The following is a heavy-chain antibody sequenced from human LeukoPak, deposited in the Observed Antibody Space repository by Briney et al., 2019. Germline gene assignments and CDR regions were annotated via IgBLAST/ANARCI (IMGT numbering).Heavy chain of an antibody. CDR1: GFTFSSHG. Sequence: PGGSLRLSCAASGFTFSSHGMHWVRQAPGKGLEWVAVISYDGSNKYYADSVKGRFTISRDNSKNTLYLQMNSLRAEDTAVYYCAKPALSYSSSWYADWGQGTLVTVSS. CDR2: ISYDGSNK. D-gene: IGHD6-13*01. CDR3: AKPALSYSSSWYAD. V-gene: IGHV3-30*18. J-gene: IGHJ4*02.